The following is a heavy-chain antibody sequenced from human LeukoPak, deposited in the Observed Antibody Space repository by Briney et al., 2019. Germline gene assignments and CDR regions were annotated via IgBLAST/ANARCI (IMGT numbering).Heavy chain of an antibody. Sequence: GGSLRLSCAASGFTFSSYGMHWVRQAPGKGLEWVGIISYDGSNKDYIDSVKGRFTISRDNSKNTLYLQMNSLRAEDTAVYYCAKDWRFGRLLPIDYWGQGTLVTVSS. CDR1: GFTFSSYG. CDR2: ISYDGSNK. D-gene: IGHD3-10*01. CDR3: AKDWRFGRLLPIDY. V-gene: IGHV3-30*18. J-gene: IGHJ4*02.